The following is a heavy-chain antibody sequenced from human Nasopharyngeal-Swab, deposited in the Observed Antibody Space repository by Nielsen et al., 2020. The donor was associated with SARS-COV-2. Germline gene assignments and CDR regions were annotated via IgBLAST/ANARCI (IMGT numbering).Heavy chain of an antibody. D-gene: IGHD5-18*01. CDR3: ARTIGASRGYSYGSYYYMDV. Sequence: SETLSLTCTVSGGSISSYYWSWIRQPPGKGLEWIGYIYYSGSTNYNPSLKSQVTISVDTSKNQFSLKLSSVTAADTAVYYCARTIGASRGYSYGSYYYMDVWGKGTTVTVSS. J-gene: IGHJ6*03. CDR2: IYYSGST. CDR1: GGSISSYY. V-gene: IGHV4-59*01.